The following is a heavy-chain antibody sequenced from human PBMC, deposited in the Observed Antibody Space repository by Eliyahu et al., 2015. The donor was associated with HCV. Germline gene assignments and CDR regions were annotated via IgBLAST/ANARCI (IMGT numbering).Heavy chain of an antibody. CDR3: AAGALGSGRLY. CDR2: IVVGSGNT. J-gene: IGHJ4*02. D-gene: IGHD3-10*01. Sequence: QMQLVQSGPEVKKPGTSVKVSCKASGFTFTSSAVQWVRQARGQRLEWVGWIVVGSGNTNYAQKFQERVTITRDMSTSTAYMELSSLRSEDTAVYYCAAGALGSGRLYWGQGTLVTVSS. CDR1: GFTFTSSA. V-gene: IGHV1-58*01.